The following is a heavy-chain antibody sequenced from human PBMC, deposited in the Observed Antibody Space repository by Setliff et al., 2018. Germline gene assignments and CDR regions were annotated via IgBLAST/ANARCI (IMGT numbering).Heavy chain of an antibody. CDR2: INPNSGAT. V-gene: IGHV1-2*06. J-gene: IGHJ4*02. D-gene: IGHD6-25*01. Sequence: ASVKVSCKTSGYPFTDYYIHWVRQAPGQGLEWMGRINPNSGATNFAQKFQGRVTMTRDTSISTAYMDLSGLRSDDTAVYYCARDLYNSGSDYWGQGTLVTVSS. CDR3: ARDLYNSGSDY. CDR1: GYPFTDYY.